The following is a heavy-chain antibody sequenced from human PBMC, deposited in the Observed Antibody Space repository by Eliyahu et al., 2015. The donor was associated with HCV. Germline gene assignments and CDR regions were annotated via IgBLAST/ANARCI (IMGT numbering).Heavy chain of an antibody. CDR1: GFTXNTYW. V-gene: IGHV3-74*01. J-gene: IGHJ6*02. Sequence: EVQLVESGGGLVQPGGSLRVSCEXSGFTXNTYWMHWVRQPPEKGLVWVSRINPDGTTTTYADAVKGRFTISRDNAKNTLYLQMNDLSAEDMAVYYCARANPDYDYGWDVWGQGTTVTVSS. CDR2: INPDGTTT. CDR3: ARANPDYDYGWDV.